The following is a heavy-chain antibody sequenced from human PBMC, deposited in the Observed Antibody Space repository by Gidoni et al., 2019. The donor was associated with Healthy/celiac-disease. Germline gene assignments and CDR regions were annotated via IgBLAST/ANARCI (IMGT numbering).Heavy chain of an antibody. Sequence: QVQLVESGGGVVQPGRSLRLSCAASGFTFSSYGMHWVRQAPGKGLEWVAVISYDGSNKYYADSVKGRFTISRDNSKNTLYLQMNSLRAEDTAVYYCAKDQFWSGSGPHFDYWGQGTLVTVSS. V-gene: IGHV3-30*18. D-gene: IGHD3-3*01. CDR3: AKDQFWSGSGPHFDY. J-gene: IGHJ4*02. CDR1: GFTFSSYG. CDR2: ISYDGSNK.